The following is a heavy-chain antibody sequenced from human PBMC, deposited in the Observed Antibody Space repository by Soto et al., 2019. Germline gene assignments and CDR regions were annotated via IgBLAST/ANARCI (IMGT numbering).Heavy chain of an antibody. CDR2: VFHSGSA. CDR3: ARKAWTRLDY. J-gene: IGHJ4*02. V-gene: IGHV4-4*02. Sequence: SETLSLTCGVSCGSLSTPVWWSWVRLPPGKGLEWIGEVFHSGSANYNPSLQSRVTISLDKSTNQFSLRLSSVTAADTAVYYCARKAWTRLDYWGQGALVTVSS. CDR1: CGSLSTPVW. D-gene: IGHD1-1*01.